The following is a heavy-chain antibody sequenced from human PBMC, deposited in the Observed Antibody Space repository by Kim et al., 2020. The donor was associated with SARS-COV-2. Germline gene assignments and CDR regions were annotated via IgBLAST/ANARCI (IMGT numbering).Heavy chain of an antibody. CDR2: IYYSGST. Sequence: SETLSLTCTVPGGSISSSSYYWGWIRQPPGKGLEWIGSIYYSGSTYYNPSLKSRVTISVVTSKNQFFLKLSSVTAADTAVYYCARERYDSSGYSAPGGYWGRGTLVTVSA. CDR3: ARERYDSSGYSAPGGY. D-gene: IGHD3-22*01. CDR1: GGSISSSSYY. V-gene: IGHV4-39*07. J-gene: IGHJ4*02.